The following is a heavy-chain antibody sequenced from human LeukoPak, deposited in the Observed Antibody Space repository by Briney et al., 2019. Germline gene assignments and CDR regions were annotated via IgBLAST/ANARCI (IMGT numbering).Heavy chain of an antibody. CDR1: GYTFTNYG. J-gene: IGHJ4*02. CDR2: ISAYNGNT. D-gene: IGHD5-18*01. V-gene: IGHV1-18*01. Sequence: ASVKVSCKASGYTFTNYGISWVRQAPGQGLEWMGWISAYNGNTNYAQKLQGRVIMTTDTSTSTAYIEVRSLRSDDTAVYYCARDSSSRLGYSATDYWGQGTLVTVSS. CDR3: ARDSSSRLGYSATDY.